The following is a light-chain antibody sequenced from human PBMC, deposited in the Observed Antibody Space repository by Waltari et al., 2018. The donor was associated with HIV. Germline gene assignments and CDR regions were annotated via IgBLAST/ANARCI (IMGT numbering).Light chain of an antibody. V-gene: IGKV3-11*01. CDR1: QSVSSY. J-gene: IGKJ2*01. Sequence: EIVLTQSPATLSLSPGERATLSGRASQSVSSYLAWYQQKPCQAPRLLIYDASNRSTGIPARFSGSGSGTDFTLTISSLEPEDFAVYYCQQRSNWPSYTFGQGTKLEIK. CDR3: QQRSNWPSYT. CDR2: DAS.